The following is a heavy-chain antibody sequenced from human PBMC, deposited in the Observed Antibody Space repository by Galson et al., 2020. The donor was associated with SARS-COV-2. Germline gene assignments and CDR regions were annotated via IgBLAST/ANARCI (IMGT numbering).Heavy chain of an antibody. D-gene: IGHD2-2*01. CDR2: ISSTSSYK. CDR1: GFSLTDYT. Sequence: VGSLRLSCAASGFSLTDYTLMWVRQAPGMGLEWVSSISSTSSYKQYADSVKGRFTVSRDNGENSLYLQMNSLRAGDTAVYYCARGGWRCSATTCDAHYWGQGTLVTVSS. J-gene: IGHJ4*02. V-gene: IGHV3-21*01. CDR3: ARGGWRCSATTCDAHY.